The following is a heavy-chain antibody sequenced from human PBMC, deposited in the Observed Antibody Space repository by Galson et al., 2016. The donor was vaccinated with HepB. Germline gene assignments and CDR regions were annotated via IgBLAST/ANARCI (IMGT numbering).Heavy chain of an antibody. Sequence: SLRLSCAASGFTFSSYAMSWVRQAPGKGLEWVSGISDSGGRTHYADSVKGRFTISRDNSKSTLYLQINGLRVDDTAVYYCAKRRGAVMIAAKVGDDFWGQGTLVIVSS. CDR2: ISDSGGRT. CDR3: AKRRGAVMIAAKVGDDF. V-gene: IGHV3-23*01. D-gene: IGHD1-26*01. J-gene: IGHJ4*02. CDR1: GFTFSSYA.